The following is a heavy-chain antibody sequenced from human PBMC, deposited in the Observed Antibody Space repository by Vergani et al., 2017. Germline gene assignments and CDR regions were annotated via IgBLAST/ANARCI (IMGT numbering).Heavy chain of an antibody. Sequence: QVQLQESGPGLVKTSQTLSLTCSVSGDSISSGVYYWNWIRQHPGKGLEWIGYIYSTGSTHHNPSLMRRIHMSVDTSKNQFSLKLNSVTAADTAMYYCARMGGYDEGDAFRIGYFDSWGPGILVTVSS. CDR3: ARMGGYDEGDAFRIGYFDS. CDR2: IYSTGST. J-gene: IGHJ4*02. V-gene: IGHV4-31*03. D-gene: IGHD3-22*01. CDR1: GDSISSGVYY.